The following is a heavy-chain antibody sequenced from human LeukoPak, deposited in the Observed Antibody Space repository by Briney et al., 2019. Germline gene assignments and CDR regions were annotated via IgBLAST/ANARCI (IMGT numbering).Heavy chain of an antibody. D-gene: IGHD1-14*01. CDR1: GYTFTSYG. CDR3: ARVERNPSWFDP. CDR2: ISAYNGNT. J-gene: IGHJ5*02. V-gene: IGHV1-18*01. Sequence: ASVKVSCKASGYTFTSYGISWVRQAPGQGLEWMGWISAYNGNTNYAQKLQGRVTMTTDASTSTAYMELRSLRSDDTAVYYCARVERNPSWFDPWGQGTLVTVSS.